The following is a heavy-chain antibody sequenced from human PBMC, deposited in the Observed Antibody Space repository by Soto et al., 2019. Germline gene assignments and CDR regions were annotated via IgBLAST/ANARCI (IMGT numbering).Heavy chain of an antibody. D-gene: IGHD4-17*01. CDR1: GGSISSSSYY. V-gene: IGHV4-39*01. CDR3: ARHDYTVTTDWFEP. CDR2: IYYSGST. Sequence: QLQLQESGPGLVKPSETLSLTCTVSGGSISSSSYYWGWIRQPPGKGLEWIGSIYYSGSTYYNPSLKGRVTISVDTSKNRFSMTVSSVTAADTAVYYCARHDYTVTTDWFEPWGQGTLVTVSS. J-gene: IGHJ5*02.